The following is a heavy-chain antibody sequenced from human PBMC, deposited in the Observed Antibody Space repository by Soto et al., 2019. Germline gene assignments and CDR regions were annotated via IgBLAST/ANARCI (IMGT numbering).Heavy chain of an antibody. CDR2: IYYSGST. V-gene: IGHV4-59*01. CDR1: GVSISSYY. Sequence: PSETLSLTCTVSGVSISSYYWSWIRQPPGKGLEWIGYIYYSGSTNYNPSLKSRVTISVDTSKNQFSLKLSSVTAADTAVYYCARIPYDILTGYGYYGMDVWGQGTTVTVSS. D-gene: IGHD3-9*01. CDR3: ARIPYDILTGYGYYGMDV. J-gene: IGHJ6*02.